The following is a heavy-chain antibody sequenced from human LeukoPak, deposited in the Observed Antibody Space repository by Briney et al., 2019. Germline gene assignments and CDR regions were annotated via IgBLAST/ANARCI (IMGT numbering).Heavy chain of an antibody. Sequence: GGSLRLSCAASGFTFSSYGMHWVRQAPGKGLEWAAFIRYDGSNKYYADSVKGRFTISRDNSKNTLYLQMNSLRAEDTAVYYCAKTGTEYSINLDAFDIWGQGTMVTVSS. CDR2: IRYDGSNK. D-gene: IGHD4-11*01. CDR1: GFTFSSYG. CDR3: AKTGTEYSINLDAFDI. J-gene: IGHJ3*02. V-gene: IGHV3-30*02.